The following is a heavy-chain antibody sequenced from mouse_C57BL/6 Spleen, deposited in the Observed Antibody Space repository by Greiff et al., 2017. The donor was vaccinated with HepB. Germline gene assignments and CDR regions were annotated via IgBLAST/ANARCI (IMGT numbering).Heavy chain of an antibody. J-gene: IGHJ4*01. CDR2: IHPNSGST. D-gene: IGHD2-1*01. CDR1: GYTFTSYW. V-gene: IGHV1-64*01. Sequence: QVHVKQPGAELVKPGASVKLSCKASGYTFTSYWMHWVKQRPGQGLEWIGMIHPNSGSTNYNEKFKSKATLTVDKSSSTAYMQLSSLTSEDSAVYYCARERGYGKGGAMDYWGQGTSVTVSS. CDR3: ARERGYGKGGAMDY.